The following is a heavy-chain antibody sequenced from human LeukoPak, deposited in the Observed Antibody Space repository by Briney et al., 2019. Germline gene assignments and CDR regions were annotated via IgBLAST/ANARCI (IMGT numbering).Heavy chain of an antibody. J-gene: IGHJ2*01. CDR2: ISPSGGST. D-gene: IGHD1-7*01. Sequence: GTSLRLSCAASGFTFSSSAMSWVRQAPGKGLEWVSSISPSGGSTYYLDSVKGRFTVSRDNSKNTLYLQMNSLRAEDTAAYYCAKDFGNYYWYFDLWGRGTLVTVSS. CDR3: AKDFGNYYWYFDL. V-gene: IGHV3-23*01. CDR1: GFTFSSSA.